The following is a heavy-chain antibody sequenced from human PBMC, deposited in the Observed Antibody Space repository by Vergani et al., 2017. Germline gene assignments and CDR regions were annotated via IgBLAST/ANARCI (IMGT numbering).Heavy chain of an antibody. J-gene: IGHJ5*01. CDR2: INTNGDYT. CDR3: AKGGWNYWFDS. Sequence: EVKLLESGGDLVQPGGSLRLSCAASGFSFTTYAMSWVGQAPGTGLDWVSTINTNGDYTLYGDSVKGRFTISRDTSKTTLYLQMNSLCAEDTAIYYCAKGGWNYWFDSWGQGTLVIVS. CDR1: GFSFTTYA. V-gene: IGHV3-23*01. D-gene: IGHD1-1*01.